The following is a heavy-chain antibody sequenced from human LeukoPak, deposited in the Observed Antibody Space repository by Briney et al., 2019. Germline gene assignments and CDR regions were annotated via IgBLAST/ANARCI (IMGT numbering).Heavy chain of an antibody. CDR1: GYAFTSYA. J-gene: IGHJ6*02. CDR2: INTNTGNP. CDR3: ARVAEWFGDLYYYYGMDV. D-gene: IGHD3-10*01. Sequence: ASVKVSCKASGYAFTSYAMNWVRQAPGQGLEWMGWINTNTGNPTYAQGFTGRFVFSLDTSVSTAYLQISSLKAEDTAVYYCARVAEWFGDLYYYYGMDVWGQGTTVTVSS. V-gene: IGHV7-4-1*02.